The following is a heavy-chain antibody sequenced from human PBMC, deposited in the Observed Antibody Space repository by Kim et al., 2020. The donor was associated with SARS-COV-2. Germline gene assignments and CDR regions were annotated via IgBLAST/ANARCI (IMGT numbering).Heavy chain of an antibody. CDR3: ARDGYGDYGAFDY. D-gene: IGHD4-17*01. Sequence: YADSVKGRFTISRDNSKNTLYLQMNSLRAEDTAVYYWARDGYGDYGAFDYWGQGTLVTVSS. V-gene: IGHV3-33*01. J-gene: IGHJ4*02.